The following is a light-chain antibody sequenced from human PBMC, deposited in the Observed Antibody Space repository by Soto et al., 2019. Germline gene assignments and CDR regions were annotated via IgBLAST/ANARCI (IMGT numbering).Light chain of an antibody. CDR3: QQYGSSPLT. Sequence: EIVLTQSPATLSLSPGERATLSCRASQSVSSYLAWYQQKPGQAPRLLIYDASNRATGIPARFSGSGSGTDFTLTISSLEPEDFAVYYCQQYGSSPLTFGGGTK. V-gene: IGKV3-11*01. CDR2: DAS. J-gene: IGKJ4*01. CDR1: QSVSSY.